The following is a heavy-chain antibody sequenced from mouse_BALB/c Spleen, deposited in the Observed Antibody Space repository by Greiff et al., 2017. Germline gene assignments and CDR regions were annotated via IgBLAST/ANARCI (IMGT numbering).Heavy chain of an antibody. CDR3: ARAGRAARFDY. CDR2: INPGSGGT. CDR1: GYAFTNYL. V-gene: IGHV1-54*01. D-gene: IGHD3-1*01. Sequence: VQRVESGAELVRPGTSVKVSCKASGYAFTNYLIEWVKQRPGQGLEWIGVINPGSGGTNYNEKFKGKATLTADKSSSTAYMQLSSLTSDDSAVYFGARAGRAARFDYWGQGTTVTVSA. J-gene: IGHJ2*01.